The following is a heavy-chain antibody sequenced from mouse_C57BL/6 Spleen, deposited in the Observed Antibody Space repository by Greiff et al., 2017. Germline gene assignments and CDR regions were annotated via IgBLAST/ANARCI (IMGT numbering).Heavy chain of an antibody. J-gene: IGHJ2*01. CDR1: GYAFSSSW. CDR3: AIYSPNFDY. CDR2: IYPGDGDT. V-gene: IGHV1-82*01. Sequence: QVQLQQSGPELVKPGASVKISCKASGYAFSSSWMNWVKQRPGKGLEWIGRIYPGDGDTNYNGKFKGKATLTAAKSSSTAYMQLSSLTSEDSAVYFCAIYSPNFDYWGQGTTLTVSS. D-gene: IGHD1-3*01.